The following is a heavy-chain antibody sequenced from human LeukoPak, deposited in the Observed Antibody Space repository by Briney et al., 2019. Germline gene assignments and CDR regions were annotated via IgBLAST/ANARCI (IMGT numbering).Heavy chain of an antibody. D-gene: IGHD5-12*01. CDR2: MYESGST. Sequence: PSETLSLTCTVSGGSISSSSYYWGWIRQPPGKGLEWIGSMYESGSTYYNPSLKSRVTVSLDTSKNQFSLKLSSVTAADTAVYYCARERGNSGYNNWGQGTLVTVSS. V-gene: IGHV4-39*07. CDR3: ARERGNSGYNN. J-gene: IGHJ4*02. CDR1: GGSISSSSYY.